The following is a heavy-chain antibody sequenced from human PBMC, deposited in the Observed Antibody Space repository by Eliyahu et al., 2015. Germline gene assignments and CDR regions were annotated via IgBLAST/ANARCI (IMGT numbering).Heavy chain of an antibody. CDR1: GFTFNTYG. V-gene: IGHV3-23*01. D-gene: IGHD4-23*01. CDR2: ISGSGERT. Sequence: EVQLLESGGGLVQPGGSXXLSCSASGFTFNTYGLNWVRQTPGKGLGGVSSISGSGERTFYADSVKGRFTISRDNSRNTLFLQMYSLRAEDTAVYYCAKSKLVEAWPRGGDYWGQGTLVTVSS. J-gene: IGHJ4*02. CDR3: AKSKLVEAWPRGGDY.